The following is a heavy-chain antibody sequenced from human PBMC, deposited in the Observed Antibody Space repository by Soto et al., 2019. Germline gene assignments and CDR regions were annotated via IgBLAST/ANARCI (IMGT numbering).Heavy chain of an antibody. V-gene: IGHV3-23*01. CDR1: GFTFSSYT. J-gene: IGHJ4*02. CDR2: IIGSAGST. CDR3: AKGRTPRDDWNFDY. D-gene: IGHD3-9*01. Sequence: PGGSLRLSCAASGFTFSSYTMSWVRQAPGRGLESVSAIIGSAGSTYYADAVKGRFTIARDNSENTLYGQRNSLIVVDKALYYCAKGRTPRDDWNFDYWGQGTLVTVSA.